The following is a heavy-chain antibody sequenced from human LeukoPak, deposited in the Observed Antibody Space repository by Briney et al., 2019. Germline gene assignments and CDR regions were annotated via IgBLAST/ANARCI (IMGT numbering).Heavy chain of an antibody. CDR2: ISYDGSNK. V-gene: IGHV3-30*03. J-gene: IGHJ6*02. Sequence: PGGSLRLSCAASGFTFSSYGMHWVRQAPGKGLEWVAVISYDGSNKYYADSVKGRFTISRDNSKNTLYLQMNSLRAEDTAVYYCASQYYDYVWGSLGMDVWGQGTTVTVSS. CDR3: ASQYYDYVWGSLGMDV. CDR1: GFTFSSYG. D-gene: IGHD3-16*01.